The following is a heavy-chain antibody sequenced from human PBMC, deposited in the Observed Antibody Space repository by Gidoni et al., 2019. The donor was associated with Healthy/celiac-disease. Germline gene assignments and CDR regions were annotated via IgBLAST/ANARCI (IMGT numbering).Heavy chain of an antibody. D-gene: IGHD3-10*01. Sequence: QLQLQESGPGLVKPSETLSLTCTVSGGSISSSSYYWGSIRQPPGKGLEWIGSIYYSGSTYHNPSLKSRVTISVDTSKNQFSLKLSSVTAADTAVYYCAWHGSGPFDYWGQGTLVTVSS. J-gene: IGHJ4*02. CDR3: AWHGSGPFDY. V-gene: IGHV4-39*01. CDR2: IYYSGST. CDR1: GGSISSSSYY.